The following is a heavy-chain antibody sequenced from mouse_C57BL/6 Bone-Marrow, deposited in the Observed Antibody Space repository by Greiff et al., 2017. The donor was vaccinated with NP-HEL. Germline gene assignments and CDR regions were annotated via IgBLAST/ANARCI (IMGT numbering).Heavy chain of an antibody. Sequence: EVQGVESGGGLVKPGGSLKLSCAASGFTFSDYGLHWVRQAPEKGLEWVAYISSGSSTIYYADTVKGRFTISRDNAKNTLFLQMTSLRSEDTAMYYCARGYYYGSYYYAMDYWGQGTSVTVSS. J-gene: IGHJ4*01. D-gene: IGHD1-1*01. CDR1: GFTFSDYG. V-gene: IGHV5-17*01. CDR2: ISSGSSTI. CDR3: ARGYYYGSYYYAMDY.